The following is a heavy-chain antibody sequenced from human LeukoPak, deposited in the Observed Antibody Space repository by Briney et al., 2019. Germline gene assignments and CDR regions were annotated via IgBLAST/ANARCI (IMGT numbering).Heavy chain of an antibody. CDR2: IYTSGST. CDR1: GGSISSGSYY. CDR3: ATGEGFGELPTDY. Sequence: SQTLSLTCTVSGGSISSGSYYWSWIRQPAGKGLEWIGRIYTSGSTNYNPSLKSRVTISVDTSKNQFSLKLSSVTAADTAVYYCATGEGFGELPTDYWGQGTLVTVSS. V-gene: IGHV4-61*02. D-gene: IGHD3-10*01. J-gene: IGHJ4*02.